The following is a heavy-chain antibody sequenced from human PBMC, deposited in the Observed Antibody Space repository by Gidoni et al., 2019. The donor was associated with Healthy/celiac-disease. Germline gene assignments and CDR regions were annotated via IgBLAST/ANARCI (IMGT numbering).Heavy chain of an antibody. D-gene: IGHD2-15*01. CDR2: ISYDGSNK. Sequence: QVQLVESGGGVVQPGWSLRPSCAASGFTFSSYRLHWVRQAPGKGMEWVAVISYDGSNKYYADSVKGRFTISRDNSKNTLYLQMNSLRAEDTAVYYCAKEHCSGGSCYFLESGWYFDLWGRGTLVTVSS. J-gene: IGHJ2*01. CDR3: AKEHCSGGSCYFLESGWYFDL. V-gene: IGHV3-30*18. CDR1: GFTFSSYR.